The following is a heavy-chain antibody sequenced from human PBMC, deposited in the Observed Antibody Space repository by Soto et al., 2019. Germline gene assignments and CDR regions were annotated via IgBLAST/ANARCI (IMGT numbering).Heavy chain of an antibody. CDR1: GFTFSSYW. J-gene: IGHJ4*02. V-gene: IGHV3-74*01. CDR3: ARDPYYDILTGPLYYFDY. D-gene: IGHD3-9*01. CDR2: INSDGSST. Sequence: GGSLRLSCAASGFTFSSYWMHWVRQAPGKGLVWVSRINSDGSSTTYADSVKGRFTISRDNAKNTLYLQMNSLRAEDTAVYYCARDPYYDILTGPLYYFDYWGQGTLVTVSS.